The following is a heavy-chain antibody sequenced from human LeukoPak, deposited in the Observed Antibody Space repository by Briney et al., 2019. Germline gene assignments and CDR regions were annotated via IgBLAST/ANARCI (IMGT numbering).Heavy chain of an antibody. D-gene: IGHD1-26*01. CDR2: IWSGGTDK. Sequence: GRSLRLSCAASGFTFSTYAMHWVRQAPGKGLEWVAVIWSGGTDKYYADSVKGRFTVSRDNSKNTLYLQMNSLRAEDTAVYYCGKRLTSWELEYWGQGTLVTVSS. CDR3: GKRLTSWELEY. V-gene: IGHV3-30*18. CDR1: GFTFSTYA. J-gene: IGHJ4*02.